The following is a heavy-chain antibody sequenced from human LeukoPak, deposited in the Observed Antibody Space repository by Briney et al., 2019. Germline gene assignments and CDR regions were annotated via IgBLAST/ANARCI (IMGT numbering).Heavy chain of an antibody. J-gene: IGHJ4*02. CDR3: ARGKTEVDTAMDFDY. D-gene: IGHD5-18*01. V-gene: IGHV4-34*01. Sequence: SETLSLTCAVYGGSFSGYYWSWIRQPPGKGLEWIGEINHSGSTNYNPSLKCRVTISVDTSKNQFSLKLSSVTAADTAVYYCARGKTEVDTAMDFDYWGQGTLVTVSS. CDR1: GGSFSGYY. CDR2: INHSGST.